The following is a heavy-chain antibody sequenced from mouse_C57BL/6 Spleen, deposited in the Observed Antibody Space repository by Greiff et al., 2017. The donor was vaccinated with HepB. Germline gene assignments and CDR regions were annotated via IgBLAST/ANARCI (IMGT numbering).Heavy chain of an antibody. J-gene: IGHJ4*01. CDR2: INYDGSST. V-gene: IGHV5-16*02. D-gene: IGHD2-5*01. CDR1: GFTFSDYY. Sequence: EVHLVESEGGLVQPGSSMKLSCTASGFTFSDYYMAWVRQVPEKGLEWVANINYDGSSTYYLDSLKSRFIISRDNAKNILYLQMSSLKSEDTATYYCARRYSNYDAMDYWGQGTSVTVSS. CDR3: ARRYSNYDAMDY.